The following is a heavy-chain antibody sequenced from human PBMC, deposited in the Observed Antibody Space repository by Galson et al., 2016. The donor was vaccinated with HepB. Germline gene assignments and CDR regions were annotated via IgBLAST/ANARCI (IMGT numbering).Heavy chain of an antibody. Sequence: SLRLSCAASGFNFDDYAMHWVRLVPGKGLEWVSGIRWNTETIGYADSVKGRFTISRDNAKNSLYLQMNSLRVEDTALYYCAKDISGHPGDHWGQGTLVTVSS. CDR3: AKDISGHPGDH. D-gene: IGHD6-19*01. CDR2: IRWNTETI. V-gene: IGHV3-9*01. CDR1: GFNFDDYA. J-gene: IGHJ4*02.